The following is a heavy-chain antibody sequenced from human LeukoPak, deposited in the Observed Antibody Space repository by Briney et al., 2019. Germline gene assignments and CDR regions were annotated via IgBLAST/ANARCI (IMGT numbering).Heavy chain of an antibody. CDR2: IWYDGSNK. Sequence: GRSLRLSCAAPGFTFSSYGMHWVRQAPGKGLEWVAVIWYDGSNKYYADSVKGRFTISRDNAKNTLYLQMNSLRAEDTAVYYCARGMSGYYGMDVWGQGTTVTVSS. V-gene: IGHV3-33*03. CDR1: GFTFSSYG. J-gene: IGHJ6*02. CDR3: ARGMSGYYGMDV.